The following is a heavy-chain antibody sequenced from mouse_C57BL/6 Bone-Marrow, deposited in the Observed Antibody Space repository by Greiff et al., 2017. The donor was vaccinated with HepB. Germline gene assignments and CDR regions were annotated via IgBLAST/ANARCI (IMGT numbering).Heavy chain of an antibody. V-gene: IGHV1-55*01. J-gene: IGHJ3*01. CDR2: IYPGSGST. D-gene: IGHD1-1*01. CDR3: ARVNSPYYYGSSYVAWFAY. Sequence: QVQLQQPGAELVKPGASVKMSCKASGYTFTSYWITWVKQRPGQGLEWIGDIYPGSGSTNYNEKVKSKATLTGDTSSSTAYMQLSSLTSEDSAFYYCARVNSPYYYGSSYVAWFAYWGQGTLVTVSA. CDR1: GYTFTSYW.